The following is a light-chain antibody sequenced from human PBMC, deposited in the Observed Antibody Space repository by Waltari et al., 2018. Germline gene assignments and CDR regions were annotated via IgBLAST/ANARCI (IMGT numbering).Light chain of an antibody. J-gene: IGLJ2*01. CDR2: DDS. CDR3: QVWDSTTEHIV. Sequence: SSVLTQPPSVSMAPGKTARITCGGNDIGVKSVHWYQQKPGQAPALVIYDDSDRPSGIPERSAGSNSGNSATRTISRVGVGDEADYYCQVWDSTTEHIVFGGGTKLTVL. CDR1: DIGVKS. V-gene: IGLV3-21*01.